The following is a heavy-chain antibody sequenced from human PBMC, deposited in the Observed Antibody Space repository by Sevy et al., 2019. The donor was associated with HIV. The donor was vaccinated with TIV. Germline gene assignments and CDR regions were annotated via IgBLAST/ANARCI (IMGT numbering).Heavy chain of an antibody. J-gene: IGHJ4*02. D-gene: IGHD3-22*01. CDR3: ARDLDDNGGYYYGAIDY. Sequence: GGSLRLSCAASGFTFSSYEMNWVRQAPGKGLEWVSYISSDGTTIYYADSVKGRFTISRDNAQNSVSLQMNSLRAEDTAVYYCARDLDDNGGYYYGAIDYWGQGTLVTVSS. CDR1: GFTFSSYE. CDR2: ISSDGTTI. V-gene: IGHV3-48*03.